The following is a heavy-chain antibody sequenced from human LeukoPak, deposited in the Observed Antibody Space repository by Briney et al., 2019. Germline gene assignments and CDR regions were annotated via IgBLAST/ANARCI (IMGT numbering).Heavy chain of an antibody. CDR2: ISSSSSYI. V-gene: IGHV3-21*01. CDR3: ARDPTHCSSTSCYTSDY. J-gene: IGHJ4*02. CDR1: GFTFSSYS. D-gene: IGHD2-2*02. Sequence: PGGSLRLSCAASGFTFSSYSMNWVRQAPGKGLEWVSSISSSSSYIYYADSVKGRFTISRDNAKNSLYLQMNSLRAEDTAVYYCARDPTHCSSTSCYTSDYWGQGTLVTVSS.